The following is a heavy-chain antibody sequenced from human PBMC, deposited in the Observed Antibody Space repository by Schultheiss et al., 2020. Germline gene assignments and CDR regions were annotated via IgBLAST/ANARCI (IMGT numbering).Heavy chain of an antibody. V-gene: IGHV4-38-2*02. Sequence: SETLSLTCTVSGYSISSGYYWGWIRQPPGKGLEWIGSIYHSGSTYYNPSLKSRVTISVDTSKNQFSLKLSSVTAADTAVYYCARQYCSGGSCYLGTWFDPWGPGNPGHRLL. CDR1: GYSISSGYY. CDR2: IYHSGST. D-gene: IGHD2-15*01. CDR3: ARQYCSGGSCYLGTWFDP. J-gene: IGHJ5*02.